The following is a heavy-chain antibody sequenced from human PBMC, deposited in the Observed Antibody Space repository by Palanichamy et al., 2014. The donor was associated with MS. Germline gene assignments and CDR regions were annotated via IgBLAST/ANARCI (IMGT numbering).Heavy chain of an antibody. D-gene: IGHD1-26*01. V-gene: IGHV3-74*01. J-gene: IGHJ4*02. CDR3: ARIRYGEWGYAQDC. Sequence: EVQLVESGGVLVQPGGSRETLPVQPLDSPSAVTGCTGSAKFQGKGLVWVSRINSEGSRTNYADSVKGRFTVSRDNAENTLYLQMNSLRAEDTAVYYCARIRYGEWGYAQDCWGQGTLVAVSS. CDR2: INSEGSRT. CDR1: DSPSAVTG.